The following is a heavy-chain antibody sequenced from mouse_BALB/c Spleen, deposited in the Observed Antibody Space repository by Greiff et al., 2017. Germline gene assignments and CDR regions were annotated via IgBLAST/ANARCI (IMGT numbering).Heavy chain of an antibody. D-gene: IGHD2-1*01. CDR2: ISSGSSTI. J-gene: IGHJ4*01. V-gene: IGHV5-17*02. CDR3: ARDGNLRYYAMDY. Sequence: EVHLVESGGGLVQPGGSRKLSCAASGFTFSSFGMHWVRQAPEKGLEWVAYISSGSSTIYYADTVKGRFTISRDNPKNTLFLQMTSLRSEDTAMYYCARDGNLRYYAMDYWGQGTSVTVSS. CDR1: GFTFSSFG.